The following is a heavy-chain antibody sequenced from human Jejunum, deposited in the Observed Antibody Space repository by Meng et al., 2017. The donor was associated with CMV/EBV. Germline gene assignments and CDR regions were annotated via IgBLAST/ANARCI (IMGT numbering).Heavy chain of an antibody. CDR1: GYTFTSYD. J-gene: IGHJ4*02. CDR3: ARDLSGYYRFVDY. D-gene: IGHD3-22*01. V-gene: IGHV1-2*06. Sequence: LMQSRAQVKKPGAYLNVSCNASGYTFTSYDSTGVRQGPGQLLEWMGQINPNHGGANYAQQFKGRVTMTTDTTISTAYLELSRLRSDDTAVYYCARDLSGYYRFVDYWGQGTLVTVSS. CDR2: INPNHGGA.